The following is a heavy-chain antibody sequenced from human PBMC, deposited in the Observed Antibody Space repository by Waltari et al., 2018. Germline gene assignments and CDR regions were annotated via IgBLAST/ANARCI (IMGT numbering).Heavy chain of an antibody. Sequence: EVQLLESGGGLVQPGGSLSLSCAASGCSFSLYDMRCVRGAPGKGLEWVSGIGSSGLNTYYADSVKGRFTISRDDSKNTLYLQMNSLRAEDTAVYYCAKGPAARTNWFDPWGQGTLVTVSS. J-gene: IGHJ5*02. CDR2: IGSSGLNT. V-gene: IGHV3-23*01. CDR1: GCSFSLYD. CDR3: AKGPAARTNWFDP. D-gene: IGHD2-2*01.